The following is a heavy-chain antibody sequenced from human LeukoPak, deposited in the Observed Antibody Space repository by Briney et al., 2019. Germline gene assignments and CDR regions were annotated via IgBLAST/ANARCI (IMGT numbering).Heavy chain of an antibody. V-gene: IGHV1-2*02. J-gene: IGHJ5*02. CDR3: ATVREIDCSGGSCYSDWFDP. D-gene: IGHD2-15*01. CDR1: GYTFTGYY. CDR2: INPNSGGT. Sequence: GASVKVSCKASGYTFTGYYMHWVRQAPGQGLEWMGWINPNSGGTNYAQKFQGRVTMTRDTSISTAYMELSRLRSDDTAVYYCATVREIDCSGGSCYSDWFDPWGQGTLVTVSS.